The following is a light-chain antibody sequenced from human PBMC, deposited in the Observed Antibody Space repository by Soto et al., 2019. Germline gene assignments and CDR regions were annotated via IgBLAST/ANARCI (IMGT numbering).Light chain of an antibody. CDR3: GTWDSSLSYVV. CDR2: DNN. Sequence: QSVLTQPPSVSAAPGQEVTISCSGSSSNIGNNYVSWYQQLPGTAPKLLIYDNNKRPSRIPDRFSGSKSGTSATLGITGLQTGDEADYYCGTWDSSLSYVVFGGGTKVTVL. J-gene: IGLJ2*01. V-gene: IGLV1-51*01. CDR1: SSNIGNNY.